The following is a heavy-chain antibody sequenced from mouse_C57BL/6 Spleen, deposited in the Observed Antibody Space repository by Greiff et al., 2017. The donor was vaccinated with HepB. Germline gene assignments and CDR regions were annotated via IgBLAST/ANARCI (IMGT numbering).Heavy chain of an antibody. CDR2: IYPGSGST. CDR1: GYTFTSYW. Sequence: QVQLKQPGAELVKPGASVKMSCKASGYTFTSYWITWVKQRPGQGLEWIGDIYPGSGSTNYNEKFKSKATLTVDTSSSTAYMQLSSLTSEDSAVYYCARRGGYDGAWFAYWGQGTLVTVSA. CDR3: ARRGGYDGAWFAY. D-gene: IGHD2-2*01. V-gene: IGHV1-55*01. J-gene: IGHJ3*01.